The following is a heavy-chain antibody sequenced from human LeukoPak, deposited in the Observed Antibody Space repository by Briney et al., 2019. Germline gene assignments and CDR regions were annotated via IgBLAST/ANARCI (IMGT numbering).Heavy chain of an antibody. Sequence: GGSLRLSCAASGFTFDDYGMSWVRQAPGKGLEWVSGINWNGGSTGYADSVKGRFTISRDNAKNSLYLQMNSLRAEDTALYYCARDWARKDIVVVPAAIPFDYWGQGTLVTVSS. J-gene: IGHJ4*02. CDR3: ARDWARKDIVVVPAAIPFDY. CDR2: INWNGGST. CDR1: GFTFDDYG. D-gene: IGHD2-2*01. V-gene: IGHV3-20*04.